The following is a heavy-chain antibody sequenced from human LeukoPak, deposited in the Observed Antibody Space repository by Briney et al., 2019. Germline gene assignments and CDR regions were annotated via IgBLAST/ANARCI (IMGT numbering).Heavy chain of an antibody. J-gene: IGHJ4*02. V-gene: IGHV3-23*01. Sequence: GGSLRLSCAASGFTFSSYAMSWVRQAPGKGLEWVSAISGSGGSTYYADSVKARFTISRDNSKDTLYLQMNSLRAEDTAVYYCAKDLFQEFDYWGQGTLVTVSS. CDR1: GFTFSSYA. CDR3: AKDLFQEFDY. CDR2: ISGSGGST.